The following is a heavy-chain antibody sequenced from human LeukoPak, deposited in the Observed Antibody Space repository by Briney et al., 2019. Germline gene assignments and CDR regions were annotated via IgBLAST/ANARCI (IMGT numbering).Heavy chain of an antibody. J-gene: IGHJ4*02. V-gene: IGHV3-20*04. CDR3: ARDGSSRGWYYFDY. D-gene: IGHD6-19*01. Sequence: PGGSLRLSCAASGFTFDDYGMSWVRHAPGKGVEWVSGINWNGGSTVYADSVKGRFTISRDNAKNSLYLKMNSLRAEDTAVYYCARDGSSRGWYYFDYWGQGTLVTVSS. CDR2: INWNGGST. CDR1: GFTFDDYG.